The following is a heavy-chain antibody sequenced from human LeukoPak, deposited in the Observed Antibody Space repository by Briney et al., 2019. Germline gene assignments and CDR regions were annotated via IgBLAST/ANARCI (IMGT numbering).Heavy chain of an antibody. D-gene: IGHD2-21*02. V-gene: IGHV3-23*01. Sequence: GGSLRLSCAASGFTFSSYAMSWVRQAPGKGLEWVSAISGSGGSTYYADSVKGRFTISRDNSKNTLYLQMNSLRAEDTAVYYCAKGTPAPIVVVTGGALVFDYWGQGTLVTVSS. CDR3: AKGTPAPIVVVTGGALVFDY. CDR1: GFTFSSYA. CDR2: ISGSGGST. J-gene: IGHJ4*02.